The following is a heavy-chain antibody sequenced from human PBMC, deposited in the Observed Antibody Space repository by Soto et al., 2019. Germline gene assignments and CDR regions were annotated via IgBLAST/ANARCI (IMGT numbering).Heavy chain of an antibody. CDR3: ATLGPCSGGTCYSRPLDN. D-gene: IGHD2-15*01. V-gene: IGHV1-18*01. CDR2: ITPYNGDT. CDR1: GYNFATTS. Sequence: QAHLQQSGAEVKKPGASVKVSCEASGYNFATTSIAWVRQAPGQGLEWMGWITPYNGDTNYEQKLQGRVTMTTDTSTNTVHMEVRSLRSDDTAVYYCATLGPCSGGTCYSRPLDNWGQGTLVTVSS. J-gene: IGHJ4*02.